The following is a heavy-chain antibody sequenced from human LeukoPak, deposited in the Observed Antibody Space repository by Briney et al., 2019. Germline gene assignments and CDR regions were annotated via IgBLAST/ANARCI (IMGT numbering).Heavy chain of an antibody. CDR1: GYTFTSYG. CDR3: AVRYCSGGSCYGYYYYGMDV. D-gene: IGHD2-15*01. V-gene: IGHV1-69*13. Sequence: PGASVKVSCKASGYTFTSYGISWVRQAPGQGLEWMGGIIPIFGTANYAQKFQGRVTITADESTSTAYMELSSLRSEDTAVYYCAVRYCSGGSCYGYYYYGMDVWGHGTTVTVSS. J-gene: IGHJ6*02. CDR2: IIPIFGTA.